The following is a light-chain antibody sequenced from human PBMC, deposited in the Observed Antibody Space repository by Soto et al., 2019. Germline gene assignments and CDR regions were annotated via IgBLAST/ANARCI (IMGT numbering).Light chain of an antibody. CDR1: QSVLSSSNKKNY. J-gene: IGKJ2*01. CDR2: WAS. CDR3: QGYFSCCCE. V-gene: IGKV4-1*01. Sequence: VKTSAQHPLAESLSERGTINYKSSQSVLSSSNKKNYLACYHQKPLQPPKRLINWASTRGSGVPDRFGGGGAGEEFTLSLHSRQAEVVVSYYLQGYFSCCCEFGQGAK.